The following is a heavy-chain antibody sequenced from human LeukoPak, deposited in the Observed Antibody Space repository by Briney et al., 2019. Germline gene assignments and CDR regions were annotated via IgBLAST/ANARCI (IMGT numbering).Heavy chain of an antibody. J-gene: IGHJ6*03. Sequence: SETLSLTCTVSGESISGFYWTWIRQPPGKGLEWIGYIYYSGSTNYNPSLKSRVTISVDTSKNQFSLKLSSVTAADTAVYYCASSEWGAIGDSYYYYMDVWGKGTTVTISS. CDR1: GESISGFY. D-gene: IGHD3-16*02. CDR3: ASSEWGAIGDSYYYYMDV. V-gene: IGHV4-59*01. CDR2: IYYSGST.